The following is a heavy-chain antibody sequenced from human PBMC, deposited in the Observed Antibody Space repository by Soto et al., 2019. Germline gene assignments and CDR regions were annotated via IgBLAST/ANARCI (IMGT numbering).Heavy chain of an antibody. J-gene: IGHJ5*02. Sequence: PSETLSLTCAVYGGSFSGYYWSWIRQPPGKGLEWIGEINHSGSTNYNPSLKSRVTISVDTSKNQFSLKLSSVTAADTAVYYCARGPKIFWSGYFPRSSYNWFDPWGQGTLVTVSS. CDR2: INHSGST. CDR3: ARGPKIFWSGYFPRSSYNWFDP. CDR1: GGSFSGYY. V-gene: IGHV4-34*01. D-gene: IGHD3-3*01.